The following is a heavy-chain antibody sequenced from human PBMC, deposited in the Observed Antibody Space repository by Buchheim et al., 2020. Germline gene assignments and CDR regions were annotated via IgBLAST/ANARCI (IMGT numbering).Heavy chain of an antibody. D-gene: IGHD2-2*01. V-gene: IGHV3-23*01. CDR2: ISGSGGST. Sequence: EVQLLESGGGLAQPGGSLRLSCAASGFSFSSFAMSWVRQAPEKGLEWVSGISGSGGSTHYADSVKGRFTISRDNSKDTLSLQMNSLRAEDTALYYCAKGAVSTRRSTFDIWGQGT. J-gene: IGHJ3*02. CDR3: AKGAVSTRRSTFDI. CDR1: GFSFSSFA.